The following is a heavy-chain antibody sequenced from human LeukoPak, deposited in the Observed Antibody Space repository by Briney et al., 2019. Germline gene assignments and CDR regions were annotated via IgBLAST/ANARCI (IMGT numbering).Heavy chain of an antibody. D-gene: IGHD2/OR15-2a*01. CDR1: GFTFTDHY. CDR3: VREGEGPLSKDFDY. Sequence: GASMKVSCKSFGFTFTDHYIHWVRQAPGQGLEWMGYIGPHSTFTSSPQEFQGRVTMTRDTSMTTAYMELIRLTSDDTAVYYCVREGEGPLSKDFDYWGQGTLVTVSS. V-gene: IGHV1-2*02. J-gene: IGHJ4*02. CDR2: IGPHSTFT.